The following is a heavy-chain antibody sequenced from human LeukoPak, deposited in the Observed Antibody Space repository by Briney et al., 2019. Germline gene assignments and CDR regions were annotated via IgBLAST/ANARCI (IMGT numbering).Heavy chain of an antibody. V-gene: IGHV3-21*01. CDR1: GFTFSSYS. Sequence: AGGSLRLSCAASGFTFSSYSMNWIRQAPGKGLEWVSSISSSSSYIYYADSVKGRFTISRDNAKNSLYLQMNSLRAEDTAVYYCARETQYSGSYYDYWGQGTLVTVSS. D-gene: IGHD1-26*01. J-gene: IGHJ4*02. CDR3: ARETQYSGSYYDY. CDR2: ISSSSSYI.